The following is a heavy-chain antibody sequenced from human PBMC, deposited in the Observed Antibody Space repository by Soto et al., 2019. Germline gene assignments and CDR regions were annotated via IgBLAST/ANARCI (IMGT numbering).Heavy chain of an antibody. CDR1: GFTFSSYA. CDR3: AKDVLLWFGELPTNDAFDI. J-gene: IGHJ3*02. D-gene: IGHD3-10*01. Sequence: GGSLRLSCAASGFTFSSYAMSWVRQAPGKGLEWVSAISGSGGSTYYADSVKGRFTISRDNSKNTLYLQMNSLRAEDTAVYYCAKDVLLWFGELPTNDAFDIWGQGTMVTV. CDR2: ISGSGGST. V-gene: IGHV3-23*01.